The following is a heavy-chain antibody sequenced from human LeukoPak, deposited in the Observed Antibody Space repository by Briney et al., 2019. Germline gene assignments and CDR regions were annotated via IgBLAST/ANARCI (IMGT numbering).Heavy chain of an antibody. CDR2: INHSGST. Sequence: LETLSLTCAVYGGSFSGYYWSWIRQPPGRGLEWIGEINHSGSTNYNPSLKSRVTISVDTSKNQFSLKLSSVTAADTAVYYCARGLYYYDSSGYGYWGQGTLVTVSS. CDR3: ARGLYYYDSSGYGY. CDR1: GGSFSGYY. V-gene: IGHV4-34*01. J-gene: IGHJ4*02. D-gene: IGHD3-22*01.